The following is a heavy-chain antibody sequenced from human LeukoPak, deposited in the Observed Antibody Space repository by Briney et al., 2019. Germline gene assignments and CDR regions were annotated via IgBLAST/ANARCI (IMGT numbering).Heavy chain of an antibody. J-gene: IGHJ5*02. V-gene: IGHV4-59*08. D-gene: IGHD3-10*01. CDR1: GGSISSYY. CDR3: AGHDTVRGGDWFHP. Sequence: SETLSLTCTVSGGSISSYYLSWIRQPPGKGLEWVGYIYDSGSTNDNPALKRRRTISVETSKNHFSLKPRSVTAADAAVFYWAGHDTVRGGDWFHPWGQGPLVTVSS. CDR2: IYDSGST.